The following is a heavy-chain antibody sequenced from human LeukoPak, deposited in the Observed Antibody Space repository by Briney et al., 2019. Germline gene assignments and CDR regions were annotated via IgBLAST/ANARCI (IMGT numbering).Heavy chain of an antibody. CDR2: MSPNSGNT. J-gene: IGHJ4*02. Sequence: ASVKVSCKASGYAFGNYGISWVRQAPGQGLEWMGWMSPNSGNTGYAQKFQGRVTMTRNTSISTAYMELSSLRSEDTAVYYCARGRYCSGGSCFFDYWGQGTLVTVSS. CDR1: GYAFGNYG. CDR3: ARGRYCSGGSCFFDY. V-gene: IGHV1-8*02. D-gene: IGHD2-15*01.